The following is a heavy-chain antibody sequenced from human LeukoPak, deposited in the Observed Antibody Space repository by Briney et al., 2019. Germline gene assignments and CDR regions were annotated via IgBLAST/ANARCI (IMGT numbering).Heavy chain of an antibody. CDR2: LYRGGGT. J-gene: IGHJ2*01. CDR1: GFTVSSYY. Sequence: PGGSLRLSCAASGFTVSSYYISWVRQAPGKGLEWVSVLYRGGGTYYADSVKGRFTISRDNSKNTIYLQMNSLRVEDTAVYYCARDDFDLWGRGTLVTVSS. V-gene: IGHV3-53*01. CDR3: ARDDFDL.